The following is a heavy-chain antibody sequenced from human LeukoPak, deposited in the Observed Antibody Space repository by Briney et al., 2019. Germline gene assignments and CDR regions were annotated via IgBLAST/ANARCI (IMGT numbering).Heavy chain of an antibody. CDR2: IYSGGST. D-gene: IGHD6-13*01. J-gene: IGHJ4*02. Sequence: GGSLRLSCAASGFTFSSYGMHWVRQASGKGPEWVSVIYSGGSTYYADSVKGRFTISRDNSKNTLYLQMNSLRAEDTAVYYCARGEGGIAAAGTDFWGQGTLVTVSS. V-gene: IGHV3-53*01. CDR1: GFTFSSYG. CDR3: ARGEGGIAAAGTDF.